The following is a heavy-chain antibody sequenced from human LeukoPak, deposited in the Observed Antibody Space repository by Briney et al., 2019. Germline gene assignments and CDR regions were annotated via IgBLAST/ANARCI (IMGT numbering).Heavy chain of an antibody. CDR2: IYTSGST. V-gene: IGHV4-61*02. CDR1: GGSISSGSYY. D-gene: IGHD3-10*01. Sequence: PSETPSLTCTVSGGSISSGSYYWSWIRQPAGKGLEWIGRIYTSGSTNYNPSLKSRVTISVDTSKNQFSLKLSSVTAADTAVYYCARATMGNYYYYYYTDVWGKGTTVTVSS. J-gene: IGHJ6*03. CDR3: ARATMGNYYYYYYTDV.